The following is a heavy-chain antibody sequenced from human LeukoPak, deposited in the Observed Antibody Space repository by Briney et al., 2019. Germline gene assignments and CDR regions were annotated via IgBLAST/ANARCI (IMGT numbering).Heavy chain of an antibody. CDR1: GGSISSYY. CDR2: FYYSGST. V-gene: IGHV4-59*01. CDR3: ARDLTGAGGPIYAFDI. D-gene: IGHD7-27*01. Sequence: SETLSLTCTGSGGSISSYYWSWIRQPPGKGLEWIGYFYYSGSTNYNPSLKSRVTISVDTSKNQFSLKLSSVTAADTAVYYCARDLTGAGGPIYAFDIWGQGTMVTVSS. J-gene: IGHJ3*02.